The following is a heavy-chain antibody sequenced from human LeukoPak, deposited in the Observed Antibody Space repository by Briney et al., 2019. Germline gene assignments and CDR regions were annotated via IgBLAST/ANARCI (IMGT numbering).Heavy chain of an antibody. CDR3: ARVARFGDPAVAGEYFDY. V-gene: IGHV4-4*07. CDR2: IYTSGST. D-gene: IGHD6-19*01. CDR1: GGSISSYY. Sequence: SETLSLTCTVSGGSISSYYWSWIRQPAGKGLEWIGRIYTSGSTNYNPSLKSRVTMSVDTSKNQFSLKPSSVTAADTAVYYCARVARFGDPAVAGEYFDYWGQGTLVTVSS. J-gene: IGHJ4*02.